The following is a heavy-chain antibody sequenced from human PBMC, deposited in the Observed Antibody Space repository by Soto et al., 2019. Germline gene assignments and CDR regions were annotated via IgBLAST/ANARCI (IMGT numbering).Heavy chain of an antibody. CDR3: AREYSSGWYNAFDI. CDR2: ISYDGNNK. Sequence: QVQLVESGGGVVQPGRSLRLSCAASGFTFTSYAMHWVRQAPGKGLEWVAVISYDGNNKYYTDSVKGRFTISRDNSKNTLYLQMNSLRPEDTAVYYCAREYSSGWYNAFDIWGQGTMVTVSS. CDR1: GFTFTSYA. D-gene: IGHD6-19*01. V-gene: IGHV3-30-3*01. J-gene: IGHJ3*02.